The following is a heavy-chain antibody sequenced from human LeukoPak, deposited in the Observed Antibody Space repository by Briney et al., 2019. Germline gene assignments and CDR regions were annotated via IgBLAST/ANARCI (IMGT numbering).Heavy chain of an antibody. CDR2: ISGSGGST. Sequence: GGSLRLSCATSGFTFTNYGMNWVRQAPGKGLEWVSAISGSGGSTYYADSAKGRFTISRDNSKNTLYLQMNSLRAEDTAVYYCARGETYYYDDSGYYFDYWGQGTLVTVSS. V-gene: IGHV3-23*01. D-gene: IGHD3-22*01. J-gene: IGHJ4*02. CDR3: ARGETYYYDDSGYYFDY. CDR1: GFTFTNYG.